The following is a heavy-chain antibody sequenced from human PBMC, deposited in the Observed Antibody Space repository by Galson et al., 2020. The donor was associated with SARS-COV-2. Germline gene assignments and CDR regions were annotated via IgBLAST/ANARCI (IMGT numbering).Heavy chain of an antibody. CDR2: INPNSGGT. Sequence: ASVKVSCKASGYTFTGYYMHWVRQAPGEGLEWMGWINPNSGGTNYAQKFQGRVTMTRDTSISTAYMELTRLRSDDTAVYYCARGTFGYSFRPVEGRVVDYWGQGILVTVSS. V-gene: IGHV1-2*02. J-gene: IGHJ4*02. CDR3: ARGTFGYSFRPVEGRVVDY. CDR1: GYTFTGYY. D-gene: IGHD5-18*01.